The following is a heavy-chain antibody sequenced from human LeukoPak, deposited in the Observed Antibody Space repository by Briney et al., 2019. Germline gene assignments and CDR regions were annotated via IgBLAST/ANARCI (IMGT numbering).Heavy chain of an antibody. CDR1: GGSFSGYY. V-gene: IGHV4-34*12. J-gene: IGHJ4*02. CDR3: ARAVDRTFDY. CDR2: IIHSGST. Sequence: SETLTLTCAVSGGSFSGYYWSWIRQTPGKGLEWIGEIIHSGSTNYNPSLKSRVTISVDTSKKQFSLKMSSVTAADTAVYYCARAVDRTFDYWGQGTLVTVSS. D-gene: IGHD3-22*01.